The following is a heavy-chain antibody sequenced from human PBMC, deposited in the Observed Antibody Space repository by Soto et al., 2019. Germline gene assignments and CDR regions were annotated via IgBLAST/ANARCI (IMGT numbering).Heavy chain of an antibody. J-gene: IGHJ4*02. D-gene: IGHD3-10*01. Sequence: QVQLVQSGAEVKKPGASVKVSCKASGYTFTSYGISWVRQAPGQGLEWMGWINAYNGNTNYAQKLQGRVTMTTDTTTSPAYMEARGPRSDDTAGYYCARDAPPFGYWGQGTLVTVSS. V-gene: IGHV1-18*01. CDR2: INAYNGNT. CDR1: GYTFTSYG. CDR3: ARDAPPFGY.